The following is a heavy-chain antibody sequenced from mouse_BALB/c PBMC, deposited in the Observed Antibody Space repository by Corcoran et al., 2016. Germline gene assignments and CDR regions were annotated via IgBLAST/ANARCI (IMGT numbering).Heavy chain of an antibody. D-gene: IGHD2-1*01. CDR3: ARRAYGNSYFDY. V-gene: IGHV8-12*01. CDR1: GISLSTSGMG. Sequence: QVTLKESSPGLLQPSQTLSLTCSFSGISLSTSGMGVSWISQPSGKGLEWLAHIYWDDDKRYNPSLKSRLTISKDTSRNQVFLKITSVDTADTATYYCARRAYGNSYFDYWGQGTTLTVSS. CDR2: IYWDDDK. J-gene: IGHJ2*01.